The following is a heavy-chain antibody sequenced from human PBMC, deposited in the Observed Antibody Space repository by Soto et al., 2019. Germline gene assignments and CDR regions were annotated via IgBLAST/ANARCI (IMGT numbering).Heavy chain of an antibody. J-gene: IGHJ4*02. CDR1: GITYSNAW. D-gene: IGHD1-1*01. Sequence: GGSMRISRAASGITYSNAWMNCVREPPGKGLEWVGRITSKTDGGTIDYGAPVKGRFTISRDDSKNTLYVQMNSLQIEDTAVYYCTARTNGTTNWGQGTLVTVSS. CDR2: ITSKTDGGTI. V-gene: IGHV3-15*07. CDR3: TARTNGTTN.